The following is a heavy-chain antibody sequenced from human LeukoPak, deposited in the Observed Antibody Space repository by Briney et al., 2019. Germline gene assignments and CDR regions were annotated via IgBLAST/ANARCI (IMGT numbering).Heavy chain of an antibody. J-gene: IGHJ4*02. D-gene: IGHD6-13*01. Sequence: GGSLRLSCAASGFTFSSYAMHWVRQAPGKGLEWVAVISYDGSNKYYADSVKGRFTISRDNSKNTLYLQMNSLRAEDTAVYYCARPFTAAAGTDYWGQGTLVTVSS. V-gene: IGHV3-30*14. CDR2: ISYDGSNK. CDR1: GFTFSSYA. CDR3: ARPFTAAAGTDY.